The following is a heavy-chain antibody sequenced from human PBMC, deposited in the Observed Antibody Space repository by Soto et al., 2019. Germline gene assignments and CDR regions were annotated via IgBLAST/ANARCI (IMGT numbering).Heavy chain of an antibody. CDR2: INHSGST. CDR1: GGSFSGYY. V-gene: IGHV4-34*01. Sequence: PSETLSLTCAVYGGSFSGYYWSWIRQPPGKRLEWIGEINHSGSTNYNPTLKSRVTISVDTSKNQFSLKLSSVTAADTAVYYCARGLPDRNVVVVAATIGLDYWGQGTLVTVSS. J-gene: IGHJ4*02. CDR3: ARGLPDRNVVVVAATIGLDY. D-gene: IGHD2-15*01.